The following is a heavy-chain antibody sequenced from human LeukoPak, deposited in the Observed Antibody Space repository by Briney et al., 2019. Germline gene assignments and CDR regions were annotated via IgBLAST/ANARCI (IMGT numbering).Heavy chain of an antibody. CDR2: ISWNSGSI. Sequence: GGSLRLSCAASGFIFRTYAMHWVRQAPGKGLEWVSGISWNSGSIGYADSVKGRFTISRDNAKNSLYLQMNSLRAEDTALYYCAKDSYSSSSGRSDYWGQGTLVTVSS. D-gene: IGHD6-6*01. CDR1: GFIFRTYA. CDR3: AKDSYSSSSGRSDY. J-gene: IGHJ4*02. V-gene: IGHV3-9*01.